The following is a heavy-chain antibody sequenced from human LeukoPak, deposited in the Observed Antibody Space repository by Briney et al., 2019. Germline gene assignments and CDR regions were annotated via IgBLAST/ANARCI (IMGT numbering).Heavy chain of an antibody. V-gene: IGHV3-21*04. CDR1: GFTFSSYS. CDR3: ARDMTTVTSGYFDY. CDR2: ISSSSSYI. Sequence: PGGSLRLSCAASGFTFSSYSMNWVRQAPGKGLEWVSSISSSSSYIYYADSVKGRFTISRDNAKNSLYLQMNSLRAEDTAVYYCARDMTTVTSGYFDYWGQGTLVTVSS. J-gene: IGHJ4*02. D-gene: IGHD4-17*01.